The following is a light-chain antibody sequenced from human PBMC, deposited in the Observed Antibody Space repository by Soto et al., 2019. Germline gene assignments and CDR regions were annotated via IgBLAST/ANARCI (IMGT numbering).Light chain of an antibody. V-gene: IGLV2-14*01. CDR3: YSYASSSTYV. CDR1: SSDVGTYKY. J-gene: IGLJ1*01. Sequence: QSVLTQPASVSGSPGQSITISCTGTSSDVGTYKYVSWYQQHPGKAPKLLIYEVTNRPSGVSDRFSGSKSDNTASLTISGLQAEDEADYYCYSYASSSTYVFGSGTKVTVL. CDR2: EVT.